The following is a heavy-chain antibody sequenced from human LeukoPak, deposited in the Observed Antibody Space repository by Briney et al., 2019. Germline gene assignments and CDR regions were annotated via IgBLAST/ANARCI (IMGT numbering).Heavy chain of an antibody. J-gene: IGHJ6*03. Sequence: GGSLRLSCAASGFTVSSNYMSWVRQAPGKGLEWVSVIYSGGSTYYADSVKGRFTISRDNSKNTLYLQMNSLRAEDTAVYYCARVKITWDYGDYDYYYYMDVWGKGTTVTVSS. CDR3: ARVKITWDYGDYDYYYYMDV. CDR2: IYSGGST. CDR1: GFTVSSNY. D-gene: IGHD4-17*01. V-gene: IGHV3-53*01.